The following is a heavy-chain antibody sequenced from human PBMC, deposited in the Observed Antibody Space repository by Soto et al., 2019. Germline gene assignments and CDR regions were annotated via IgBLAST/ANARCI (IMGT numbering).Heavy chain of an antibody. CDR1: GYTFTSYT. CDR3: ARFGGYSGYDSLDY. D-gene: IGHD5-12*01. Sequence: QVQLVQSGAEVKKPGASVKVSCKASGYTFTSYTMHWVRQAPGQRLEWMGWINAGNGNTKYSQKFQGRVTITRDTSASTAYMDLSSLRSEDTAVYYCARFGGYSGYDSLDYWGQGTLVSVSS. CDR2: INAGNGNT. J-gene: IGHJ4*02. V-gene: IGHV1-3*01.